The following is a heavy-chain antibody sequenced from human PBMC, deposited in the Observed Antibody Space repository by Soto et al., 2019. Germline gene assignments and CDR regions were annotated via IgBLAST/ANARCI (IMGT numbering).Heavy chain of an antibody. CDR1: GGSISSYY. Sequence: SETLSLTCTVSGGSISSYYWSWIRQPPGKGLEWIGYIYYSGSTNYNPSLKSRVTISVDTSKNQFSLKLSSVTAADTAVYYCARDVRDYYGSGSYYKRGRAFDIWGQGTMVTVSS. J-gene: IGHJ3*02. V-gene: IGHV4-59*01. D-gene: IGHD3-10*01. CDR2: IYYSGST. CDR3: ARDVRDYYGSGSYYKRGRAFDI.